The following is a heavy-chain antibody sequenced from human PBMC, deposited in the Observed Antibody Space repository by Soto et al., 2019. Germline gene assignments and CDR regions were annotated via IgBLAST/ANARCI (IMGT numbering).Heavy chain of an antibody. Sequence: EVQLLESGGGVVQPGGSLRLSCVASGFNFKKFAMAWVRQAPGEGLEWVSGISCCGGSTSYADPVKGRFSIARDDSKNTLSLQMNSLRVEDTAQYYCAKADGEQWLVPHLDNWGQGTLVTVS. CDR2: ISCCGGST. J-gene: IGHJ4*02. D-gene: IGHD6-19*01. CDR1: GFNFKKFA. CDR3: AKADGEQWLVPHLDN. V-gene: IGHV3-23*01.